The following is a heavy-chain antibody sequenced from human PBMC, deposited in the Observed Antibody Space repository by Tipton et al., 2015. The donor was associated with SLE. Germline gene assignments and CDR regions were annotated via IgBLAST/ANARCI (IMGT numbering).Heavy chain of an antibody. CDR3: TRHLIGIRALDY. D-gene: IGHD3-10*01. CDR2: IKDDGSET. Sequence: SLRLSCAASGFTFSSYAMHWVRQAPGKGLQWVGSIKDDGSETYYVGSLKGRFTISRDNAKNSLYLQMNSLSAEDTAIYYCTRHLIGIRALDYWGQGALVTVST. J-gene: IGHJ4*02. CDR1: GFTFSSYA. V-gene: IGHV3-7*03.